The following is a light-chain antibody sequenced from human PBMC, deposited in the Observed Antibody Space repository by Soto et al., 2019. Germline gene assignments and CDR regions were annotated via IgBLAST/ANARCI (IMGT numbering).Light chain of an antibody. CDR2: GTS. CDR3: QKYNTGPWT. CDR1: QGISTY. J-gene: IGKJ1*01. Sequence: DIQMTQSPSSLSASVGDRVIITCRASQGISTYLAWYQQKPGKVPKLLIYGTSTLKSGVPSRFSGSGSGTDFTLTISSLQPEDVATYYCQKYNTGPWTFGQGTKVEIK. V-gene: IGKV1-27*01.